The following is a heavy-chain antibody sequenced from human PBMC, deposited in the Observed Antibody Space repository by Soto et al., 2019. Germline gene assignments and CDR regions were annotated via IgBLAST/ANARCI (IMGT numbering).Heavy chain of an antibody. D-gene: IGHD6-13*01. Sequence: PGGSLRLSCAASGFTFSSYAMSWVRQAPGKGLEWVSAISGSGGSTYYADSVKGRFTISRDNSENTLYLQMNSLRAEDTAVYHCAKDGRGIAAAGTDPRYYYMDVWGKGTTVTVSS. V-gene: IGHV3-23*01. CDR2: ISGSGGST. J-gene: IGHJ6*03. CDR3: AKDGRGIAAAGTDPRYYYMDV. CDR1: GFTFSSYA.